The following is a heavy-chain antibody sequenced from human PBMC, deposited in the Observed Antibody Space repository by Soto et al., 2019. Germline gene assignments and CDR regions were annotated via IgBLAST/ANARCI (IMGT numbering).Heavy chain of an antibody. Sequence: QVQLVQSGAEVKKPGSSVTVSCKASGGTFSSYSISWLRQAPGQGLDWMGGIITIFGTANYAQKFQGRVTINADEYTSTDHRELSRLRSEDTAVDYFSRGRVGYWSGGSCPRGYLDYLGQGTLGTVSS. D-gene: IGHD2-15*01. V-gene: IGHV1-69*01. CDR3: SRGRVGYWSGGSCPRGYLDY. J-gene: IGHJ4*02. CDR1: GGTFSSYS. CDR2: IITIFGTA.